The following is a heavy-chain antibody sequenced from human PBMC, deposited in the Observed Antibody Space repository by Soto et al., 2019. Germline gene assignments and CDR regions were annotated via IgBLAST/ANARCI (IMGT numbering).Heavy chain of an antibody. J-gene: IGHJ5*02. D-gene: IGHD3-3*01. CDR3: ARAGAKRSSEWPNGFDP. V-gene: IGHV4-30-2*01. CDR2: IYHSGST. Sequence: QLQLQESGLGLVQPSQTLSLTCAVSGGSISSGGYSWSWIRQPPGKGLEWIGYIYHSGSTFYNPSLRSHVTISVDRSKNEFSLKTNSVTAADTAMYYCARAGAKRSSEWPNGFDPWGQGTLVTVSS. CDR1: GGSISSGGYS.